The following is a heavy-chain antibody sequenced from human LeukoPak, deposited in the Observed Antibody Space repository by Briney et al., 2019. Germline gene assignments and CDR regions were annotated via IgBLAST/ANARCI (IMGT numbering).Heavy chain of an antibody. CDR1: GFTFDDYA. D-gene: IGHD6-6*01. Sequence: PGRSLRLSCAASGFTFDDYAMHWVRQAPGKGLEWVSGISWNSGSIGYADSVKGRFTISRDNAKNSLYLQMNSLRAEDTALYYCAKGRYSSSSQGSDYWGQGTLVTVSP. J-gene: IGHJ4*02. CDR2: ISWNSGSI. CDR3: AKGRYSSSSQGSDY. V-gene: IGHV3-9*01.